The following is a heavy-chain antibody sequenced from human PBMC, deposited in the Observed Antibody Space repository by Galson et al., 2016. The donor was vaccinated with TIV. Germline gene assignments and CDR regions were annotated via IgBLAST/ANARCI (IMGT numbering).Heavy chain of an antibody. Sequence: SVKVSCKASGYTFTRHYMHWVRQAPGQGLEWMGIINPITGITTYAQNFQGRDTMTRDTSTSTAQMELRSLRSEDTAVYYCARGFDSSGYYYFDYWGQGSLTTVPS. D-gene: IGHD3-22*01. CDR2: INPITGIT. CDR3: ARGFDSSGYYYFDY. J-gene: IGHJ4*02. CDR1: GYTFTRHY. V-gene: IGHV1-46*01.